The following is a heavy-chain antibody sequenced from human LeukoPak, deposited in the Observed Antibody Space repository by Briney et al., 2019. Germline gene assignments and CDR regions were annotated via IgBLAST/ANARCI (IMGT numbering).Heavy chain of an antibody. V-gene: IGHV4-59*01. CDR3: ARHGTSGTNLNWFDP. Sequence: SETLSLTCTVSGGSISSFYWSWIRQPPGKGLEWIGYIYYSGSTNYNPSLKSRVTISVDTSKNQFSLKLSSWTAADKAVYYCARHGTSGTNLNWFDPWGQGTLVTVSS. D-gene: IGHD1-1*01. CDR2: IYYSGST. J-gene: IGHJ5*02. CDR1: GGSISSFY.